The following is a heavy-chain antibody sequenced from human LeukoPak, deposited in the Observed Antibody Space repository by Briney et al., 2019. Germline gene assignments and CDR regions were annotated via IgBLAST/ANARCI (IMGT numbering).Heavy chain of an antibody. J-gene: IGHJ3*02. D-gene: IGHD4-11*01. CDR2: ISGSGGST. CDR1: GFTFSSYD. CDR3: AKDIRESDYRAFDI. Sequence: GGSLRLSCAASGFTFSSYDMSWVRQAPGKGLEWGSVISGSGGSTYYADSVKGRFTISRDNSKNTLYLQMSSLRAEDTAVYYCAKDIRESDYRAFDIWGQGTMVTVSS. V-gene: IGHV3-23*01.